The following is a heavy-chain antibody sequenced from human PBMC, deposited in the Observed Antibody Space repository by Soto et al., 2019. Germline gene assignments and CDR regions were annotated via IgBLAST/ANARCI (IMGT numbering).Heavy chain of an antibody. CDR2: INTGSGITTFSQNK. D-gene: IGHD6-13*01. V-gene: IGHV1-3*04. CDR1: GHTFINHA. CDR3: DPRHSEEIEISGMDV. Sequence: ASVKVSCKASGHTFINHARYWVRQAPGQRLEWVAWINTGSGITTFSQNKKCSENFQGRLTITRDSRDLKTRLSITGRETDPIEAAGIDPRHSEEIEISGMDVWGQGTAVTVSS. J-gene: IGHJ6*02.